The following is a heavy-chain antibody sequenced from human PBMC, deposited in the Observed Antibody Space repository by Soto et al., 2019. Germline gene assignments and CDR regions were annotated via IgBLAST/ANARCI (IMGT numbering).Heavy chain of an antibody. CDR1: GYTFTSYG. V-gene: IGHV1-18*01. CDR2: ISAYNGNT. J-gene: IGHJ5*02. Sequence: ASVKVSCKASGYTFTSYGISWVRQAPGQGLEWMGWISAYNGNTNYAQKLQGRVTMTTDTSTSTAYMELRSLRSDDTAVYYCARVAVVVPAATTLNWFDPWGQGTLVTVSS. CDR3: ARVAVVVPAATTLNWFDP. D-gene: IGHD2-2*01.